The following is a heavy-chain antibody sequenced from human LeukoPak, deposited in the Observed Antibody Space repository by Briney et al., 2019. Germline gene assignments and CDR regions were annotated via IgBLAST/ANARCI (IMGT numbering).Heavy chain of an antibody. J-gene: IGHJ3*02. CDR2: IYYSGST. V-gene: IGHV4-31*03. CDR3: ARDAVSDAFDI. Sequence: PSETLSLTCTVSGGSISSGDNYWGWIRQHPGKGLEWIGYIYYSGSTYYNPSLKSRVTISVDTSKNQFSLKLSSVTAADTAVYYCARDAVSDAFDIWGQGTMVTVSS. D-gene: IGHD5/OR15-5a*01. CDR1: GGSISSGDNY.